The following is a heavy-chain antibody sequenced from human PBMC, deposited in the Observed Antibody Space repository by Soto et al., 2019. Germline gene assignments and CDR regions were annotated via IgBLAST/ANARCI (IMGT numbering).Heavy chain of an antibody. J-gene: IGHJ4*02. V-gene: IGHV3-15*07. CDR3: TSRVITTNEH. Sequence: PGGSLRLSCAASGFSFSNVWMNWVRQAPGKGLEWVGRIMTQSEGGVTQYAAPVKGRFTISRDDPKNTVFLQLNSLKTEDTAVYYCTSRVITTNEHWGQGTLVTVSS. CDR2: IMTQSEGGVT. D-gene: IGHD3-22*01. CDR1: GFSFSNVW.